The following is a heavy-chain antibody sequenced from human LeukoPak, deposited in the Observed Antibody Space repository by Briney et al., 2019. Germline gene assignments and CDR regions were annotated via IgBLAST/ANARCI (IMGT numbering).Heavy chain of an antibody. D-gene: IGHD3-10*01. Sequence: SETLSLTCAVYGGSFSGYYWSWIRKPPGKGLEWIGEINHSGSTNYNPSLKSRVTISVDTSKNQFSLKLSSVTAADTAVYYCARRFLLLWFGESRGGYFDYWGQGTLVTVSS. V-gene: IGHV4-34*01. J-gene: IGHJ4*02. CDR2: INHSGST. CDR3: ARRFLLLWFGESRGGYFDY. CDR1: GGSFSGYY.